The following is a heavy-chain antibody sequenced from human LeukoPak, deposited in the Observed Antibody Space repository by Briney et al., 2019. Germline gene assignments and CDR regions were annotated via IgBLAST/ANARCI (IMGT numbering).Heavy chain of an antibody. Sequence: GGSLRLSCAASGFTFSSYSMNWVRQAPGKGPEWVSYISSSSSTIYYADSVKGRFTISRDNAKNSLYLQMNSLRAEDTAVYYCARDARGYSYGYDYWGQGTLVTVSS. CDR1: GFTFSSYS. D-gene: IGHD5-18*01. J-gene: IGHJ4*02. CDR2: ISSSSSTI. CDR3: ARDARGYSYGYDY. V-gene: IGHV3-48*01.